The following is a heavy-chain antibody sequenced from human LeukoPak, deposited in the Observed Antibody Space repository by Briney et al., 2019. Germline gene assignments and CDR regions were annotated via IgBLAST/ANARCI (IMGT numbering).Heavy chain of an antibody. J-gene: IGHJ3*02. CDR2: IYYSGST. CDR3: ARDLRGLATIHDAFDI. V-gene: IGHV4-59*01. Sequence: SETLSLTCTVSGGSISSYYWSWIRQPPGKGLEWIGYIYYSGSTNYNPSLKSRVTISVDTSKNQFSLKLSSVTAADTAVYYCARDLRGLATIHDAFDIWGQGTMVTVSS. D-gene: IGHD5-24*01. CDR1: GGSISSYY.